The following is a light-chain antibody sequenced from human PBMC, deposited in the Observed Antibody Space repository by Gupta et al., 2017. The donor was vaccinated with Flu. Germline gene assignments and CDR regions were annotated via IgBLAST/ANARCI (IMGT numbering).Light chain of an antibody. J-gene: IGLJ2*01. Sequence: FLLPQPHSVPASPGNTVAISCTRISGSIARNFVLWYQQPPDRCPPTMIFEDNQRHAGGPDRVSGSIDSSSNAASLTISGRKAEDEADYYCQSSESSDYVVFGGGTKLTVL. V-gene: IGLV6-57*01. CDR1: SGSIARNF. CDR2: EDN. CDR3: QSSESSDYVV.